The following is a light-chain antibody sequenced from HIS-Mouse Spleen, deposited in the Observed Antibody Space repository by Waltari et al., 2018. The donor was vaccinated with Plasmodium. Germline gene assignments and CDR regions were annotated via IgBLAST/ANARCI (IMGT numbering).Light chain of an antibody. J-gene: IGKJ1*01. Sequence: EIVLTQSPGTLSLSPGERATLSCRASQSVSSSYLAWYQQKPGQAPRHLIDGASSRATGIPDRFSGSGSGTDFTLTISRLEPEDFAVYYCQQYGSSGTFGQGTKVEIK. V-gene: IGKV3-20*01. CDR2: GAS. CDR3: QQYGSSGT. CDR1: QSVSSSY.